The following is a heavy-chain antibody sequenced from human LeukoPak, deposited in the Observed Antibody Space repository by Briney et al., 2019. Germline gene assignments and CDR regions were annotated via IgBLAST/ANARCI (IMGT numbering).Heavy chain of an antibody. CDR1: GGTFSSYA. CDR3: AREWGLESSGYYYAY. V-gene: IGHV1-69*13. Sequence: SVKVSCKASGGTFSSYAISWVRQAPGQGLEWMGGITPIFGTANFAQKFQGRVSITADESTSTAFMELSSLRSEDTAVYYCAREWGLESSGYYYAYWGQGTLVTVSS. D-gene: IGHD3-22*01. CDR2: ITPIFGTA. J-gene: IGHJ4*02.